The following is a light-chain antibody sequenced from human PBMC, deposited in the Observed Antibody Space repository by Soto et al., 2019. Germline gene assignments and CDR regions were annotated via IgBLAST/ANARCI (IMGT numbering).Light chain of an antibody. CDR3: MQALQTPPA. V-gene: IGKV2-28*01. Sequence: DIVMTQSPLSLPVTPGEPASISYRSSQNLLHKNGYNYLDWYLQRPGQSPQLLIYLGSNRASGVPDRFSGSGSGTDFTLEISRVEAEDVGVYYCMQALQTPPAFGGGTRVEIK. CDR2: LGS. J-gene: IGKJ4*01. CDR1: QNLLHKNGYNY.